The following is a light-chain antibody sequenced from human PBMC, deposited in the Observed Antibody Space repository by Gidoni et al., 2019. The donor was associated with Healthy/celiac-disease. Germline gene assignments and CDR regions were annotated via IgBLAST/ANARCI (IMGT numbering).Light chain of an antibody. CDR3: QQYGSSPGMYT. J-gene: IGKJ2*01. Sequence: EIVLTQSPGTLSLYPGERATLSCRASQSVSSSYLAWYQQKPGHAPRLLIYGASSRATGIPDRFSGSGSGTDFTLTISRLEPEDFAVYYCQQYGSSPGMYTFGQGTKLEIK. CDR2: GAS. CDR1: QSVSSSY. V-gene: IGKV3-20*01.